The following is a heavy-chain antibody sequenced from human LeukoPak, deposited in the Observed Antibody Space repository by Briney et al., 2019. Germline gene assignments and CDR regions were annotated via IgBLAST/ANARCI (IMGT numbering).Heavy chain of an antibody. CDR2: ISAYNGNT. CDR3: AREYCSSATCYGTWFDP. CDR1: GYTFNNYV. V-gene: IGHV1-18*01. J-gene: IGHJ5*02. D-gene: IGHD2-2*01. Sequence: ASVKVSCKASGYTFNNYVISWVRQAPGQGLEWMGWISAYNGNTNYAQKLQDRVTMTTDTSTSTAYMELRSLRSDDTAVYYCAREYCSSATCYGTWFDPWGQGTLVTVSS.